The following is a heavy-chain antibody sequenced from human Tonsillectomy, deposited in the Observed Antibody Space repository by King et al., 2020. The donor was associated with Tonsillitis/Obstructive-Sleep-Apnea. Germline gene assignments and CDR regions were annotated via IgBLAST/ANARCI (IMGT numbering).Heavy chain of an antibody. CDR3: ASGRYYDFWSGYYCDY. CDR2: IIPIFGTA. D-gene: IGHD3-3*01. V-gene: IGHV1-69*01. J-gene: IGHJ4*02. Sequence: QLVQSGAEVKKPGSSVKVSCKASGGTFSSYAISWVRQAPGQGLEWMGGIIPIFGTANYAQKFRGRVTITADESTSTAYMELSSLRSEDTAVYYCASGRYYDFWSGYYCDYWGQGTLVTVSS. CDR1: GGTFSSYA.